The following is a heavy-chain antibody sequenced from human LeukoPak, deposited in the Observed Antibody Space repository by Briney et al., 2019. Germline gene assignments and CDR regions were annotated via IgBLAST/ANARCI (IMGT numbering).Heavy chain of an antibody. CDR1: GYTFTDYD. CDR2: MNPNSGNT. Sequence: ASVRVSCKASGYTFTDYDINWVRQATGQGLEWMGCMNPNSGNTGYAQKFQGRVTMTRNTSISTAYMELSSLRSEDTAVYYCARENILTAAHWFDPWGQGTLVTVSS. V-gene: IGHV1-8*01. J-gene: IGHJ5*02. CDR3: ARENILTAAHWFDP. D-gene: IGHD3-9*01.